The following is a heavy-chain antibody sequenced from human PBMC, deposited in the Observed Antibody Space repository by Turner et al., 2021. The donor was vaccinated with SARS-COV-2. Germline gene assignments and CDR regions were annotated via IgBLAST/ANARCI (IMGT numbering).Heavy chain of an antibody. CDR1: GYTFTSYY. D-gene: IGHD3-10*01. Sequence: QVQLVQSGAEVKKPGASVKVSCKASGYTFTSYYMHGVRQAPGQGLEWMGIINPSGGSTSNAQKFQGRVTMTRDTPTSTVYMELSSLRSEDTAVYYCARDRGITIGAGELLWFGELSGELDYWGQGTLVTVSS. CDR2: INPSGGST. CDR3: ARDRGITIGAGELLWFGELSGELDY. V-gene: IGHV1-46*03. J-gene: IGHJ4*02.